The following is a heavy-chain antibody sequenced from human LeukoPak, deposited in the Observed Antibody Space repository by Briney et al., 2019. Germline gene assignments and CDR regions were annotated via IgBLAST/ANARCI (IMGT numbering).Heavy chain of an antibody. J-gene: IGHJ6*02. CDR3: AKSGGPRSPYYYYGMDV. CDR1: GFTFNNND. D-gene: IGHD3-10*01. V-gene: IGHV3-23*01. CDR2: VSGSRSST. Sequence: GGSLRLSCAASGFTFNNNDMSWVRQAPGKGLEWVSAVSGSRSSTYYADSVKGRFTISRASSKNTLYLQMSSLRAEDTAVYYCAKSGGPRSPYYYYGMDVWGRGTTVTVSS.